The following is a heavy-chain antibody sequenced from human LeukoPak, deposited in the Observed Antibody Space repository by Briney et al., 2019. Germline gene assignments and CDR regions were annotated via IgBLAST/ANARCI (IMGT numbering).Heavy chain of an antibody. D-gene: IGHD6-13*01. V-gene: IGHV4-59*12. Sequence: PSETLSLTCTVSGDSISSYYWSWIRQPPGKGLEWIGYIYYSGSTNYNPSLKSRVTMSVDTSKNQFSLKLSSVTAADTAVYYCARAYSSSWYLDYWGQGTLVTVSS. CDR3: ARAYSSSWYLDY. CDR1: GDSISSYY. CDR2: IYYSGST. J-gene: IGHJ4*02.